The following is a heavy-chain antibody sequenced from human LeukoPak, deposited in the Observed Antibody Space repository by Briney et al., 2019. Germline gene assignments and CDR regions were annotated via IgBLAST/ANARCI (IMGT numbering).Heavy chain of an antibody. J-gene: IGHJ4*02. CDR1: GYTLTELP. Sequence: ASVTVSCKVSGYTLTELPIHWVRQAPGKGLEWMGGFDPDDGGTVYAQMFQGRVTMTEDTSSDTASMELSSLRSEDTAVYYCATGTSGSYYVGIVRPIDYWGQGTLVTVSS. CDR3: ATGTSGSYYVGIVRPIDY. CDR2: FDPDDGGT. V-gene: IGHV1-24*01. D-gene: IGHD1-26*01.